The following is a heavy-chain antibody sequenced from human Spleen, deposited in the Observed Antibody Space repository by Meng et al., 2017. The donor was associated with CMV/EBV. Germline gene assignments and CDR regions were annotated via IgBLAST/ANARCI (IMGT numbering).Heavy chain of an antibody. CDR2: ISGSDGTT. Sequence: GGSLLSCAASGFTFSAYVMSWVRQAPGKGLEWISTISGSDGTTDYADSVKGRFTVSRDNSKNTLYLQMNGLRTDDTAVYYCAIPIAVAGTHDYWGQGTLVTVSS. V-gene: IGHV3-23*01. CDR3: AIPIAVAGTHDY. D-gene: IGHD6-19*01. CDR1: GFTFSAYV. J-gene: IGHJ4*02.